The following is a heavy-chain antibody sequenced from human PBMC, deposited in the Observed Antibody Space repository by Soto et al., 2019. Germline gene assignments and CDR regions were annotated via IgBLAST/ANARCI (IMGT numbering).Heavy chain of an antibody. V-gene: IGHV3-49*04. CDR3: TREVDRLFWSGYTDAFDI. CDR2: IRSKAYGGTT. CDR1: GFTFGDYA. D-gene: IGHD3-3*01. Sequence: GGSLRLSCTASGFTFGDYAMSWVRQAPGKGLEWVGFIRSKAYGGTTEYAASVKGRFTISRDDSKSIAYLQMNSLKTEDTAVYYCTREVDRLFWSGYTDAFDIWGQGTMVTVSS. J-gene: IGHJ3*02.